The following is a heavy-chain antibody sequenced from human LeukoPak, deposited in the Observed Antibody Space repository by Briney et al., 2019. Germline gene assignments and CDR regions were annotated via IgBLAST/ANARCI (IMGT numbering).Heavy chain of an antibody. V-gene: IGHV3-30*03. J-gene: IGHJ3*02. CDR1: GFTFSSYG. Sequence: GGSLRLSCAASGFTFSSYGMHWVRQAPGKGLEWVAVISYDGSNEYYADSVKGRFTISRDNSKNTLYLQMNSLRAEDTAVYYCARGGYSYDSSGLIDAFDIWGQGTMVTVSS. CDR2: ISYDGSNE. CDR3: ARGGYSYDSSGLIDAFDI. D-gene: IGHD3-22*01.